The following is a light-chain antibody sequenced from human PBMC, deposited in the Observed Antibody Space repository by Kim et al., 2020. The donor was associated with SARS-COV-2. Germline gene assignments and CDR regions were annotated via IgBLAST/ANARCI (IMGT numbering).Light chain of an antibody. Sequence: SGFPGQTASITCSGDKLGDKYASWYQPKSGQSPVLVIYQYNQRPSGSPERFSGSNSGNTATLTISGTKAMDEADYYRQAWDRRTYVFGPGTKVTVL. V-gene: IGLV3-1*01. CDR2: QYN. CDR3: QAWDRRTYV. CDR1: KLGDKY. J-gene: IGLJ1*01.